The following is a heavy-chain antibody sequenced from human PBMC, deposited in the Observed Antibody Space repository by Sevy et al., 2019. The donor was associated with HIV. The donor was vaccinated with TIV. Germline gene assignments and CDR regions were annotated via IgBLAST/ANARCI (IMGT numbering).Heavy chain of an antibody. V-gene: IGHV3-33*01. CDR3: ARDKLLAVMVTVVRGALSYYFDY. D-gene: IGHD3-10*01. CDR1: GFTFSSYG. J-gene: IGHJ4*02. Sequence: GGSLRLSCAASGFTFSSYGMHWVRQAPGKGLEWVAVIWYDGSNKYYTDSVKGRFTISRDNSKNMVYLQMNSLRAEDTEVDYCARDKLLAVMVTVVRGALSYYFDYWGQGTLVTVSS. CDR2: IWYDGSNK.